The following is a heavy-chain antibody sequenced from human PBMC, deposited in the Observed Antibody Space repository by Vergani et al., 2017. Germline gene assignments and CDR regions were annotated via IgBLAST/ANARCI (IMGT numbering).Heavy chain of an antibody. V-gene: IGHV3-9*01. CDR2: ISWNSGSI. J-gene: IGHJ6*03. CDR3: AKSPPAARYYYYYMDV. D-gene: IGHD2-2*01. Sequence: EVQLVESGGGLVQPGRSLRLSCAASGFTFDDYAMHWVRQAPGKGLEWVSGISWNSGSIGYADSGKCRFTISRDNAKNSLYLPMNSLRAEDTALYYCAKSPPAARYYYYYMDVWGKGTTVTVSS. CDR1: GFTFDDYA.